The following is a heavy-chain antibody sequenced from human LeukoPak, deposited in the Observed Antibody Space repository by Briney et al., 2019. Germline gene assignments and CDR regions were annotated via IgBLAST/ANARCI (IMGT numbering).Heavy chain of an antibody. D-gene: IGHD3-22*01. CDR2: ISGSGGST. V-gene: IGHV3-23*01. CDR1: GFTFSSYD. J-gene: IGHJ4*02. Sequence: GGSLRLSCAASGFTFSSYDMSWVRQAPGKGLEWVSAISGSGGSTYYADSVKGRFTISRDNSKNTLYLQMNSLRAEDTAVYYCANLRLGYYYDSSGPEGSDYWGQGTLVTVSS. CDR3: ANLRLGYYYDSSGPEGSDY.